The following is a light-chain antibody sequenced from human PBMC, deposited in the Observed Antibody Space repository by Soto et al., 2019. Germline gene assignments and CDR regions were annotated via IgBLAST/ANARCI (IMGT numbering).Light chain of an antibody. CDR1: LPFVRQY. CDR2: DAV. V-gene: IGKV3-20*01. J-gene: IGKJ3*01. CDR3: QQNGRSPT. Sequence: EIVLTQSPDALSFSPGERFILSCRSSLPFVRQYIAWYHQKPGQAPRLLIHDAVTRATGIPDRFSGSGSGSGTEFTLFISRLEPEDCGIYYCQQNGRSPTFGPGTKVDIK.